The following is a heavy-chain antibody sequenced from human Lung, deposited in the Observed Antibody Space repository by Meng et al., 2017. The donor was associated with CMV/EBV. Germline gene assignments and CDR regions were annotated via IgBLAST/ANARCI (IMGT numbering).Heavy chain of an antibody. V-gene: IGHV1-18*01. CDR2: INAYNGDT. J-gene: IGHJ4*02. CDR1: GYTFTSYG. Sequence: QAHVVQSVGEVKKPGASVKVSCKSSGYTFTSYGITWVRQAPGQGLEWMGWINAYNGDTNYAQTLQGRVTMTTDTSTSTAYMELRSLRSDDTAVYYCARVEVGITSGDYWGQGTLVTVSS. CDR3: ARVEVGITSGDY. D-gene: IGHD1-26*01.